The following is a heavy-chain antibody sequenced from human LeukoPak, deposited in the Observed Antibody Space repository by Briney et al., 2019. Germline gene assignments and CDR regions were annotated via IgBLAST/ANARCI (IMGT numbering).Heavy chain of an antibody. CDR3: ARQWSSGSYLNWFDP. Sequence: SETLSLTCAVYGGSFSDYYWSWIRQPPGKGLEWIGKINHSGSTNYNPSLKSRVTISVDTSKNQFSLKLSSVTAADTAVYYCARQWSSGSYLNWFDPWGQGTLVTVSS. CDR2: INHSGST. CDR1: GGSFSDYY. J-gene: IGHJ5*02. D-gene: IGHD1-26*01. V-gene: IGHV4-34*01.